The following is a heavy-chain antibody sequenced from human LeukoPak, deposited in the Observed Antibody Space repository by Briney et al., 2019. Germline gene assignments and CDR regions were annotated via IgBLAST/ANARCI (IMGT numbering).Heavy chain of an antibody. CDR2: IYYSGST. CDR3: AGLDYGDYDTPPYFDY. D-gene: IGHD4-17*01. V-gene: IGHV4-39*01. J-gene: IGHJ4*02. Sequence: SETLSLTCTVSGGSISSSSYYWGWIRQPPGKGLEWIGSIYYSGSTYYNPSLKSRVTISVDTSKNQFSLKLSSVTAADTAVYYCAGLDYGDYDTPPYFDYWGQGTLVTVSS. CDR1: GGSISSSSYY.